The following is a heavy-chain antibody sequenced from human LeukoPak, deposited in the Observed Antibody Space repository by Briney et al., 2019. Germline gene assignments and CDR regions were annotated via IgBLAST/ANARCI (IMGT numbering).Heavy chain of an antibody. CDR2: IYSGGST. D-gene: IGHD4-23*01. V-gene: IGHV3-66*01. CDR3: ARAQTTVAWFDP. CDR1: GFTVSSNY. J-gene: IGHJ5*02. Sequence: GGSLRLSCAASGFTVSSNYMSWVRQAPGKGLEWVSAIYSGGSTYYADSVKGRFTISRDNSKNTLYLQMNSLRAEDTAVYYCARAQTTVAWFDPWGQGTLVTVSS.